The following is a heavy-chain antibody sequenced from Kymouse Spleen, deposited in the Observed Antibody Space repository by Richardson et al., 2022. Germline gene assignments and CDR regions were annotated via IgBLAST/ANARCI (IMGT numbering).Heavy chain of an antibody. V-gene: IGHV3-15*01. D-gene: IGHD5-18,IGHD5-18*01. Sequence: EVQLVESGGGLVKPGGSLRLSCAASGFTFSNAWMSWVRQAPGKGLEWVGRIKSKTDGGTTDYAAPVKGRFTISRDDSKNTLYLQMNSLKTEDTAVYYCTTSTWIQPSYYFDYWGQGTLVTVSS. CDR3: TTSTWIQPSYYFDY. CDR2: IKSKTDGGTT. CDR1: GFTFSNAW. J-gene: IGHJ4*02.